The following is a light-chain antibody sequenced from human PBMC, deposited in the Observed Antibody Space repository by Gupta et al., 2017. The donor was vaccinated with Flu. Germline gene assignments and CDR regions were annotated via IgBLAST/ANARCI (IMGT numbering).Light chain of an antibody. J-gene: IGKJ1*01. V-gene: IGKV3-20*01. Sequence: EIVLTQSPRTLSLSPGERATLSCRASQSVSSSYLAWYQQKPGQAPRLLIYGASSRASGIPDRFSGSGSGTDFTLTSSRQEDEDFAVYYWQQNGSSQTFGQGTKVELK. CDR3: QQNGSSQT. CDR1: QSVSSSY. CDR2: GAS.